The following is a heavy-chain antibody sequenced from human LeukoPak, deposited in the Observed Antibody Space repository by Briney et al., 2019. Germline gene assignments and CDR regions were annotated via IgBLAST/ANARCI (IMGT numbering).Heavy chain of an antibody. CDR2: MNPNSGNT. D-gene: IGHD2-15*01. CDR3: ARAGYCSGGSCYLVYYYYMDV. CDR1: GYTFTSYD. Sequence: ASVKVSCKASGYTFTSYDINWVRQAPGQGLEWMGWMNPNSGNTGYAQKFQGRVTMTRNTSISTAYMELSSLRSEDTAVYYCARAGYCSGGSCYLVYYYYMDVWGKGTTVTISS. V-gene: IGHV1-8*01. J-gene: IGHJ6*03.